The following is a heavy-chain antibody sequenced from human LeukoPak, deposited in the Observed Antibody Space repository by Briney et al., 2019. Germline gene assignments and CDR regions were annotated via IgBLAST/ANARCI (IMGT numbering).Heavy chain of an antibody. V-gene: IGHV4-38-2*02. CDR2: IYHSGST. D-gene: IGHD1-1*01. CDR1: GYSISSGYY. Sequence: PSETLSLTCTVSGYSISSGYYWGWIRQPPGKGLEWIGSIYHSGSTYYNPSLKSRVTISVDTSKNQFSLKLSSVTAADTAVYYCARDRNENGMDVWGQGTTVTVSS. CDR3: ARDRNENGMDV. J-gene: IGHJ6*02.